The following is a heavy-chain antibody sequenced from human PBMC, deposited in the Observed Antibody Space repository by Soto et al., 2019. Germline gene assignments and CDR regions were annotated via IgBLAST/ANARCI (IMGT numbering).Heavy chain of an antibody. CDR2: SRDRANSYTT. CDR3: ARVWLRTYFDF. Sequence: PGGALRLSCAASGFSFNDHYLDWGRPAPGKGLEWVGRSRDRANSYTTEHAASVRGRFIISRDDSKNFVFLEMNSLKAEDTAVYYCARVWLRTYFDFWDQGTLVTVSS. D-gene: IGHD3-22*01. CDR1: GFSFNDHY. V-gene: IGHV3-72*01. J-gene: IGHJ4*02.